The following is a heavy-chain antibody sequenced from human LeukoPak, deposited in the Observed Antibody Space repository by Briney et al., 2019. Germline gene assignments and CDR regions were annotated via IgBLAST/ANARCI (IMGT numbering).Heavy chain of an antibody. CDR2: ISETGGTT. V-gene: IGHV3-23*01. Sequence: GGSLRLSCAASGFTFSSYGLNWVRQAPGKGLEWVSAISETGGTTIYADSVNGRFTISRDNSKNTLYLQMNSLRAEDTAVYYCGGVKIQFWGQGTLVTVSS. CDR1: GFTFSSYG. D-gene: IGHD5-12*01. CDR3: GGVKIQF. J-gene: IGHJ1*01.